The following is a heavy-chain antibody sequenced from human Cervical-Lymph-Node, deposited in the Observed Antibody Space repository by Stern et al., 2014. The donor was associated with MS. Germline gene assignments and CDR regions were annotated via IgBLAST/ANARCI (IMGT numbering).Heavy chain of an antibody. Sequence: VQLVESGGGVVQPGRSLRLSCAASGFTFSSYGMHWVRQAPGKGLEWVAVIWYDGSNKYYADSVKGRFTISRDNSKNTLYLQMNSLRAEDTVVYYCARGSSSFDYWGKGTLVTVSS. J-gene: IGHJ4*02. CDR1: GFTFSSYG. V-gene: IGHV3-33*01. CDR3: ARGSSSFDY. CDR2: IWYDGSNK. D-gene: IGHD6-6*01.